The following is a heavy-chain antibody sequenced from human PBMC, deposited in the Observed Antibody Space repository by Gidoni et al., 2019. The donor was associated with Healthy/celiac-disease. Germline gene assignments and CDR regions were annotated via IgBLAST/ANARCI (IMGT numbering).Heavy chain of an antibody. Sequence: QLQLQESGPGLVKPSETLSLTCTVSGGSISSSSYYWGWIRQPPGKGLEWIGSIYYSGSTYYNPSLKSRVTISVDTSKNQFSLKLSSVTAADTAVYYCARRDYYDRAGVFDYWGQGTLVTVSS. J-gene: IGHJ4*02. CDR3: ARRDYYDRAGVFDY. D-gene: IGHD3-22*01. CDR2: IYYSGST. CDR1: GGSISSSSYY. V-gene: IGHV4-39*01.